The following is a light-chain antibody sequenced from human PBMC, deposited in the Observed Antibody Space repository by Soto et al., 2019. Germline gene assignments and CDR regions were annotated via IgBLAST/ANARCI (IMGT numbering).Light chain of an antibody. V-gene: IGKV1-39*01. CDR1: QSISNY. CDR3: QQSYNEPST. CDR2: AAS. Sequence: DIQMTQSPSSLSASVGDRVTITCRASQSISNYLNWYQQKAGKAPKLLIHAASRLQRGVPSRFTGSGSGTDYTLTISSLQSDDFATYYCQQSYNEPSTFGEGTKVEIK. J-gene: IGKJ4*01.